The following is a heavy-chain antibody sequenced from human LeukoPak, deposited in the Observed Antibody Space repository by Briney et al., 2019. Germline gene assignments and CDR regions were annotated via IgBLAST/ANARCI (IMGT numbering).Heavy chain of an antibody. Sequence: GGSLRLSCTASGFTLGDYSMSWVRQAPGKGLEWVSSISSTSRYIYYADSVKGRFTISRDNARNSLFLQMNSLRAEDTALYYCARGVITGTNWFDSWGQGTLVTVSS. J-gene: IGHJ5*01. CDR1: GFTLGDYS. CDR2: ISSTSRYI. CDR3: ARGVITGTNWFDS. V-gene: IGHV3-21*01. D-gene: IGHD1-7*01.